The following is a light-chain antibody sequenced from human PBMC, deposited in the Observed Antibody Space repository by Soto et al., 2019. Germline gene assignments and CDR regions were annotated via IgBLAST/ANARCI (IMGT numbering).Light chain of an antibody. CDR2: GAS. J-gene: IGKJ1*01. V-gene: IGKV1-27*01. Sequence: DIQMAQSPSSLSSSIGDSVTITCRASQGISEYLAWYQQRPGNAPNLLIYGASILQSGVPSRFSGSGSGTHFPLTLSSLQPEDVATYYCHSYNSIPRSFGQGTTVEIK. CDR3: HSYNSIPRS. CDR1: QGISEY.